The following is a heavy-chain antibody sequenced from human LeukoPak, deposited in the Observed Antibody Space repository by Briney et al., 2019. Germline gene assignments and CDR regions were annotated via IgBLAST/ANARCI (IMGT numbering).Heavy chain of an antibody. CDR1: GGSISSSSYY. V-gene: IGHV4-39*01. CDR2: IYYSGST. J-gene: IGHJ3*02. Sequence: SETLSLTCTVSGGSISSSSYYWGWVRQPPGKGLEWIGSIYYSGSTYYNPSLKSRVTISVDTSKNQFSLKLSSVTAADTAVYYCARHSTSSSSSWYEPVPRAFDIWGQGTMVTVSS. CDR3: ARHSTSSSSSWYEPVPRAFDI. D-gene: IGHD6-13*01.